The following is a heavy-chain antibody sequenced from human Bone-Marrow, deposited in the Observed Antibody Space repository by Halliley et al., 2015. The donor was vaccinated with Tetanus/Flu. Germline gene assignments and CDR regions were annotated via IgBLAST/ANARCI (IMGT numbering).Heavy chain of an antibody. D-gene: IGHD2-8*01. CDR3: AHRVDEGLEGLIIDAFDV. V-gene: IGHV2-5*01. Sequence: LVKPTQTLTLTCTFSGFSLSTSGVSVAWIRQPPGKALEWLALIYWNGGDRYSPSLKSRLTITKDTSKNQVVLQMTKMDPVDTGTYYCAHRVDEGLEGLIIDAFDVWGQGTMVTVSS. CDR2: IYWNGGD. J-gene: IGHJ3*01. CDR1: GFSLSTSGVS.